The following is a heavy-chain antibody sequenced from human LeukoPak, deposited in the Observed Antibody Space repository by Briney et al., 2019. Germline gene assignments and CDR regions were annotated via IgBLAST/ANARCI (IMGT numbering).Heavy chain of an antibody. CDR3: SRDPRLLDF. CDR2: IGRGGDDI. CDR1: GFIFSDYY. J-gene: IGHJ4*02. D-gene: IGHD3-22*01. Sequence: GGSLRLSCAASGFIFSDYYMTWIRQAPGKGLEWVSYIGRGGDDIKHADSVKGRFTVSRDNSKNSLYLQMNSLKVEDTTVYYCSRDPRLLDFWGQGTLVTVSS. V-gene: IGHV3-11*01.